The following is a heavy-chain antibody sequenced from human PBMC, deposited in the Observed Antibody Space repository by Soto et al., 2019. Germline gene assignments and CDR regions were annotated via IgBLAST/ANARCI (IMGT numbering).Heavy chain of an antibody. D-gene: IGHD1-26*01. CDR3: AKDKYSGTYYDRVFEY. CDR1: GFTFDDYA. J-gene: IGHJ4*02. V-gene: IGHV3-9*01. CDR2: ISWNSGRI. Sequence: RRLSCAVSGFTFDDYAMHWVRQAPGKGLEWVSGISWNSGRIDYAEFVKGRFTISRDNAKNSLYLQMNSLRAEDTAFYFCAKDKYSGTYYDRVFEYWGQGTLVTVSS.